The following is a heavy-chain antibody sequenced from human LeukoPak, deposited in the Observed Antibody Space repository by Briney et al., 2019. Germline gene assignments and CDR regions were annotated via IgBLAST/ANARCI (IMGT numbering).Heavy chain of an antibody. Sequence: GGSLRLSCEASGFTFSNYAMSWVRQPPGKGLEWVSTVTASARRTYYADSVQGRFTISRDNSNNTLFLQVNSLRADDTAVYHCAKWGFSDRSGANFHSWGQGTLVTVSS. J-gene: IGHJ4*02. CDR3: AKWGFSDRSGANFHS. D-gene: IGHD3-22*01. CDR2: VTASARRT. CDR1: GFTFSNYA. V-gene: IGHV3-23*01.